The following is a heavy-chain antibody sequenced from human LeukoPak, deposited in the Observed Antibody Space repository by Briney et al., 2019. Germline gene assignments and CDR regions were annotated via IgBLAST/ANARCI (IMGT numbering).Heavy chain of an antibody. V-gene: IGHV4-39*07. J-gene: IGHJ3*02. CDR3: ARLEGYCSSTNCLDAFDI. CDR2: IYHSGST. CDR1: GGSISSGDYY. Sequence: SQTLSLTCTVSGGSISSGDYYWGWIRQPPGKGLEWIGSIYHSGSTYDNPSLKSRVTISVDTSKNQFSLKLSSVTAADTAVYYCARLEGYCSSTNCLDAFDIWGQGTMVTVSS. D-gene: IGHD2-2*01.